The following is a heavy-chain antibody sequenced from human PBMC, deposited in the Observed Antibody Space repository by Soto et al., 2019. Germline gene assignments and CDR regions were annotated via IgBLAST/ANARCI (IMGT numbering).Heavy chain of an antibody. CDR1: GYTFTTYD. CDR2: MNPNSGNT. Sequence: QVQLVQSGAEVKKPGASVKVSCTTSGYTFTTYDINWVRQATGQGFEWMGWMNPNSGNTGYAQKFQGRVTMTRDTSISTAYMALSSLRSEDTAVYYCVRNLNGFDPWGQGTLVTVST. J-gene: IGHJ5*02. CDR3: VRNLNGFDP. V-gene: IGHV1-8*02.